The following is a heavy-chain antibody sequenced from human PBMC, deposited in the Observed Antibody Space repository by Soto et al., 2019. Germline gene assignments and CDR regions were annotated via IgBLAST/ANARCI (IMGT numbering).Heavy chain of an antibody. D-gene: IGHD2-21*02. J-gene: IGHJ6*02. CDR3: AKEVVTYYYYYGMDV. Sequence: GGSLRLSCAASGFTFRSYGMHWVRQAPGKGLEWVAVISYDGSNKYYADSVKGRFTISRDNSKNTLYLQMNSLRAEDTAVYYCAKEVVTYYYYYGMDVWGRGTTVTVSS. CDR1: GFTFRSYG. CDR2: ISYDGSNK. V-gene: IGHV3-30*18.